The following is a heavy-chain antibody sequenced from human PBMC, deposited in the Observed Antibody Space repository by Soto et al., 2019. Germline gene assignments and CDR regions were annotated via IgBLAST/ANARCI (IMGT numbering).Heavy chain of an antibody. J-gene: IGHJ6*02. Sequence: QVQLVQSGAEVKKPGASVKVSCKASAYTFTSYGISWVRQAPGQGLEWLGWISAYNGNTKYPQKIQGRVTSTTNQSTTTAYMDLRSPGADDTAVYCGGRYADKIFGVVPSDYKGMDVWGQGTTVTVSS. CDR2: ISAYNGNT. CDR1: AYTFTSYG. CDR3: GRYADKIFGVVPSDYKGMDV. V-gene: IGHV1-18*01. D-gene: IGHD3-3*01.